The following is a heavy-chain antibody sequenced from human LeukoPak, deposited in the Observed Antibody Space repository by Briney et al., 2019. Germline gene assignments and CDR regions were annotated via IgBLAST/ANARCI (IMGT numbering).Heavy chain of an antibody. CDR2: ISAY. D-gene: IGHD3-22*01. CDR3: ARRFNYYDSSGYYEGFYFDY. V-gene: IGHV1-18*01. J-gene: IGHJ4*02. Sequence: ASLKVSCKASGYTFTSYGISWVRQAPGQGLEWMGWISAYAQKFQGRVTLTTDTSTSPAYMELRSLRSDDTAVYYCARRFNYYDSSGYYEGFYFDYWGQGTLVTVSS. CDR1: GYTFTSYG.